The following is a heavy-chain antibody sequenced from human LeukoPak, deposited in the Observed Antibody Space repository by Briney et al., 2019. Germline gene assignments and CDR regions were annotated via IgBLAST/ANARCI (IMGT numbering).Heavy chain of an antibody. D-gene: IGHD3-16*01. J-gene: IGHJ6*03. Sequence: PGGSLRLSCEASGFIFSSYAISWVRQAPGKGLEWVSGIIDSGDITYYANSVKGRFTISRDNSKNTLYLQMNSLRAEDTAVYYCAKLGGQEVYNYYVGVWGKGTTVAVSS. CDR2: IIDSGDIT. V-gene: IGHV3-23*01. CDR1: GFIFSSYA. CDR3: AKLGGQEVYNYYVGV.